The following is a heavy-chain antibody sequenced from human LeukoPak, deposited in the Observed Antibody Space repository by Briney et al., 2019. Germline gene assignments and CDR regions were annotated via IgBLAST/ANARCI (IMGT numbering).Heavy chain of an antibody. CDR3: ARDRDYYYYYSMDV. J-gene: IGHJ6*03. V-gene: IGHV1-69*13. CDR1: GGTFSSYA. CDR2: IIPIFGTG. Sequence: ASVKVSCKASGGTFSSYAISWVRQAPGQGLEWMGGIIPIFGTGNYAQKFQGRVTITADESTSTAYMEMSSLRSEDTAVYYCARDRDYYYYYSMDVWGKGTTVTVSS.